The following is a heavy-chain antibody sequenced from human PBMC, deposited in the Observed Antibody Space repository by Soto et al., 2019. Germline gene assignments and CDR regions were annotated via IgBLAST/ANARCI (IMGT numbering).Heavy chain of an antibody. J-gene: IGHJ4*02. Sequence: GGSLRLSCAASGFSFSNSNMHWVRQAPGRGLDWVAGIYFDGGNKYYAESVKGRFTISRDNSKNTLYLQMNSLRAEDTAVYYCAGEMARIHPPFGHWGQGALVTVSS. CDR3: AGEMARIHPPFGH. V-gene: IGHV3-33*01. D-gene: IGHD5-12*01. CDR1: GFSFSNSN. CDR2: IYFDGGNK.